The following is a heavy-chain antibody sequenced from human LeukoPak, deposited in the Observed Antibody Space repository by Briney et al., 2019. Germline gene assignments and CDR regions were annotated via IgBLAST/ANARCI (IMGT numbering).Heavy chain of an antibody. CDR2: ISISGSTI. D-gene: IGHD1-26*01. J-gene: IGHJ4*02. CDR1: GFTFSSYS. Sequence: GESLRLSCAASGFTFSSYSMNWVRQAPGKGLEWISYISISGSTIYYADSVKGRCSSSRDSCRYALYLQMNSLRGADTAVYCCAKDVGKWESLLFFDYWGQGTLVTVSS. V-gene: IGHV3-48*04. CDR3: AKDVGKWESLLFFDY.